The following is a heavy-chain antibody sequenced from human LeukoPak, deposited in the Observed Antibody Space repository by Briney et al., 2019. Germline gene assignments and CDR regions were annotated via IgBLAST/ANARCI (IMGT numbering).Heavy chain of an antibody. J-gene: IGHJ4*02. CDR2: FKSKTDGGTT. V-gene: IGHV3-15*01. CDR3: TGHDYYDSSGYWPFDY. Sequence: GGSLRLSCAASGFTFSNAWMSWVRQAPGKGLEWVGRFKSKTDGGTTDYAAPVKGRFTISRDDSKNTLYLQMNSLKTEDTAVYYCTGHDYYDSSGYWPFDYWGQGTLVTVSS. D-gene: IGHD3-22*01. CDR1: GFTFSNAW.